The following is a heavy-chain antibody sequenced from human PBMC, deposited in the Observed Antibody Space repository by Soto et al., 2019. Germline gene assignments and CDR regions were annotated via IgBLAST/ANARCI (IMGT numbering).Heavy chain of an antibody. V-gene: IGHV1-18*04. D-gene: IGHD6-13*01. CDR2: ISAYNGNT. CDR1: GYTFTSYG. CDR3: ARGGQQLVGYYYYYGMDV. Sequence: ASVKVSCKASGYTFTSYGISWVRQAPGQGLEWMGWISAYNGNTNYAQKLQGRVTMTTDTSTSTAYIELRSLRSDDTAVYYCARGGQQLVGYYYYYGMDVWGQGTTVTVSS. J-gene: IGHJ6*02.